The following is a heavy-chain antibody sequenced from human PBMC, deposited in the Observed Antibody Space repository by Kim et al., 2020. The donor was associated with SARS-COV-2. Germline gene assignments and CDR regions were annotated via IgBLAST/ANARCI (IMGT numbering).Heavy chain of an antibody. D-gene: IGHD6-6*01. V-gene: IGHV3-48*03. CDR1: GFTFSSYE. J-gene: IGHJ4*02. CDR2: ISSSGSTI. CDR3: AREGRTARLFDY. Sequence: GGSLRLSCAASGFTFSSYEMNWVRQAPGKGLEWVSYISSSGSTIYYADSVKGRFTISRDNAKNSLYLQMNSLRAEDTAVYYCAREGRTARLFDYRGQGTLVTVSS.